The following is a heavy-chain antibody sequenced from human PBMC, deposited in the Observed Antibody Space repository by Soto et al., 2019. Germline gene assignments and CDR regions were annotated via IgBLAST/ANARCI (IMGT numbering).Heavy chain of an antibody. CDR3: ARYAYYYDSSGYRYYYGMDV. J-gene: IGHJ6*02. CDR1: AGTFSSYA. D-gene: IGHD3-22*01. CDR2: IIPIFGTA. V-gene: IGHV1-69*13. Sequence: SVKVSCKASAGTFSSYAISWVRQAPGQGLEWMGGIIPIFGTANYAQKFQGRVTITADESTSTAYMELSSLRSEDTAVYYCARYAYYYDSSGYRYYYGMDVWGQGTTVTVSS.